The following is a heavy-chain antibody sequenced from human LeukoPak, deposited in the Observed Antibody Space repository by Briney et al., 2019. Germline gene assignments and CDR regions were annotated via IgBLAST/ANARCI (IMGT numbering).Heavy chain of an antibody. CDR1: GYTFTSHD. CDR3: ARDCGGTIGGTKAYYYMDV. D-gene: IGHD2-21*01. V-gene: IGHV1-8*01. J-gene: IGHJ6*03. CDR2: MNPNSGNT. Sequence: GASVKVSCKASGYTFTSHDINWVRQATGQGLEWMGWMNPNSGNTGYAQRFQGRVTMTRNTSISTAYMELSSLRSEDTAVYYCARDCGGTIGGTKAYYYMDVWGKGTTVTVSS.